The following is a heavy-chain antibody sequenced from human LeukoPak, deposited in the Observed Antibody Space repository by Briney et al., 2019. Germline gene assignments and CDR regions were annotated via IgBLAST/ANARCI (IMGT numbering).Heavy chain of an antibody. Sequence: GSSVKVPCKASGGTFSSYTISWVRQAPGQGLEWMGRIIPILGIANYAQKFQSRVTITADKSTSTAYMELSSLRSEDTAVYYCARSLDYYDSSGSQGQIDYWGQGTLVTVSS. CDR1: GGTFSSYT. D-gene: IGHD3-22*01. CDR3: ARSLDYYDSSGSQGQIDY. CDR2: IIPILGIA. V-gene: IGHV1-69*02. J-gene: IGHJ4*02.